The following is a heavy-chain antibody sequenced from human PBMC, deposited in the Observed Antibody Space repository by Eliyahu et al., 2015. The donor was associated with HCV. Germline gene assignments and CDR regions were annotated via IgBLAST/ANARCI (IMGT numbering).Heavy chain of an antibody. J-gene: IGHJ3*02. CDR2: IYYSGST. Sequence: QLQLQESGPGLVKPSETLSLTCTVSGGSISSSSYYWGWIRQPPGKGLEWIGSIYYSGSTYYNPSLKSRVTISVDTSKNQFSLKLSSVTAADTAVYYCARVIFDCSGGSCFTWGIPYDAFDIWGQGTMVTVSS. CDR3: ARVIFDCSGGSCFTWGIPYDAFDI. D-gene: IGHD2-15*01. CDR1: GGSISSSSYY. V-gene: IGHV4-39*07.